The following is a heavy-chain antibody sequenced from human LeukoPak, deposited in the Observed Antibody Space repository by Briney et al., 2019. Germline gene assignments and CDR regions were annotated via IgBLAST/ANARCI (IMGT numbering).Heavy chain of an antibody. D-gene: IGHD3-10*01. Sequence: GGSLRLSCAASGFTFSSYGMHWVRQAPGEGLEWVAVISYDGSNKYYADSVKGRFTISRDNSKNTLYLQMNSLRAEDTAVYYCAKDDDGSGSYCVDYWGQGTLVTVSS. CDR1: GFTFSSYG. J-gene: IGHJ4*02. CDR3: AKDDDGSGSYCVDY. CDR2: ISYDGSNK. V-gene: IGHV3-30*18.